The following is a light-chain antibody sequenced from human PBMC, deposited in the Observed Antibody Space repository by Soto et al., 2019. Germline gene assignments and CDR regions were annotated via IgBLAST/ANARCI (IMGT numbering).Light chain of an antibody. J-gene: IGLJ3*02. CDR1: SANLARNS. V-gene: IGLV1-44*01. CDR2: KTD. CDR3: ASWDDSLNIGV. Sequence: QPVLTQPPSASGSPGQNVTISCSGSSANLARNSVNWYQQFPGMAPKLLIHKTDQRPSGVPDRFSGSKSGTSASLAITGLQSEDEGDYYCASWDDSLNIGVFGGGTKVTVL.